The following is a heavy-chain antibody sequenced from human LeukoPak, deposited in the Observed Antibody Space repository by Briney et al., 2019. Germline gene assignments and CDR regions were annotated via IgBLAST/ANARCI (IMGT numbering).Heavy chain of an antibody. CDR1: GFTFSDYS. D-gene: IGHD2-2*01. J-gene: IGHJ3*02. V-gene: IGHV3-48*01. CDR2: ISSSSSTV. Sequence: GGSLRLSCAASGFTFSDYSMNWVRQAPGKGLEWVSYISSSSSTVYYADSVKGRFTISRDNSENTLYLQMNSLRAEDTAVFYCAKDMCSSTSCSRRAFDIWGQGTMVTVSS. CDR3: AKDMCSSTSCSRRAFDI.